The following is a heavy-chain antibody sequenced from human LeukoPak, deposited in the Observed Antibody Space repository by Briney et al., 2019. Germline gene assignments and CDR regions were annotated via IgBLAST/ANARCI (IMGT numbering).Heavy chain of an antibody. CDR1: GGSISSSSYY. D-gene: IGHD6-6*01. CDR3: ARAPGYSSSSGGLDP. J-gene: IGHJ5*02. Sequence: SETLPLTCTVSGGSISSSSYYWSWIRQPPGKGLEWIGEINHSGSTNYNPSLKSRVTISVDTSKNQFSLKLSSVTAADTAVYYCARAPGYSSSSGGLDPWGQGTLVTVSS. CDR2: INHSGST. V-gene: IGHV4-39*07.